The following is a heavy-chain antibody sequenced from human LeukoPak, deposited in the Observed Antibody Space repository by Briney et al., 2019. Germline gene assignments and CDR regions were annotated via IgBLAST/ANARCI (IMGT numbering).Heavy chain of an antibody. Sequence: GGSLRLSCAASGFTFSTYAMIWVRQAPGKGLEWVSHMSGGGGSTSYADSVKGRFTIPRDNSKNTLYLQMNSLRAEDTAVYYCARDGLRGYSYGWRDYFDYWGQGTLVTVSS. J-gene: IGHJ4*02. CDR1: GFTFSTYA. CDR3: ARDGLRGYSYGWRDYFDY. V-gene: IGHV3-23*01. CDR2: MSGGGGST. D-gene: IGHD5-18*01.